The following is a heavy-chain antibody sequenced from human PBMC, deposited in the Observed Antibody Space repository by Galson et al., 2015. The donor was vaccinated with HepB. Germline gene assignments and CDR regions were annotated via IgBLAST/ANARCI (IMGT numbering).Heavy chain of an antibody. Sequence: SLRLSCAASGFIFSSYWMNWVRQAPGKGLEWVANIKQDGSEKYYVDSVKGRFTISRDNAKNSVYLQMNSLRAEDTAVYYCARVAYSSSSRRRSAFADYWGQGPLVTVSS. D-gene: IGHD6-6*01. CDR1: GFIFSSYW. J-gene: IGHJ4*02. CDR3: ARVAYSSSSRRRSAFADY. CDR2: IKQDGSEK. V-gene: IGHV3-7*03.